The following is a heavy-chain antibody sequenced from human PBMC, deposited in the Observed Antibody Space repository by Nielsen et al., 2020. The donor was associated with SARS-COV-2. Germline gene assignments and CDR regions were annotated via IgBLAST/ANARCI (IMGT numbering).Heavy chain of an antibody. D-gene: IGHD1-20*01. V-gene: IGHV1-24*01. CDR2: FDPEDGET. Sequence: ASVKVSCKASGYTFTSYYMHWVRQAPGQGLEWMGGFDPEDGETIYAQKFQGRVTMTEDTSTDTAYMELSSLRSEDTAVYYCATAPSITGTPVDYYYYYGMDVWGQGTTVTVSS. CDR3: ATAPSITGTPVDYYYYYGMDV. J-gene: IGHJ6*02. CDR1: GYTFTSYY.